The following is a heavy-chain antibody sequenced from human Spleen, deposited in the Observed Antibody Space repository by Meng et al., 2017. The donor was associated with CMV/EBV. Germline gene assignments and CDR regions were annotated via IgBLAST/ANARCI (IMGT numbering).Heavy chain of an antibody. Sequence: QVQLQESGPGRVKPSXXLSLTCTVSGGSISSYYWSWIRQPAGKGLEWMGRIYTSGSTNYNPSLKSRVTMSVDTSKNQFSLKLSSVTAADTAVYYCARVYDSSGYYFDYWGQGTLVTVSS. D-gene: IGHD3-22*01. J-gene: IGHJ4*02. CDR2: IYTSGST. V-gene: IGHV4-4*07. CDR1: GGSISSYY. CDR3: ARVYDSSGYYFDY.